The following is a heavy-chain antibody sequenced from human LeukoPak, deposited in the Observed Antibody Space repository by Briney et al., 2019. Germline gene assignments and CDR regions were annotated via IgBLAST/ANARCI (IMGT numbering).Heavy chain of an antibody. V-gene: IGHV3-33*01. CDR1: GFTFSSYG. CDR2: IWYDGSNK. D-gene: IGHD2-21*01. CDR3: ITPLPYSAQ. J-gene: IGHJ4*02. Sequence: GGSLRLSCAASGFTFSSYGMHWVRQAPGKGLEWVAVIWYDGSNKYYADSVKGRFTISRDNSKNTLYLQMNSLKTEDTAVYYCITPLPYSAQGGQGTLVTVSS.